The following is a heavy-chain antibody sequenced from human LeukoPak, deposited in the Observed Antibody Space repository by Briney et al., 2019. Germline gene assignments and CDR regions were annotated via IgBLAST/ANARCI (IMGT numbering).Heavy chain of an antibody. J-gene: IGHJ5*02. D-gene: IGHD3-9*01. CDR2: ISGSGDST. CDR1: GFTFSSYA. Sequence: GGSLRLSCAASGFTFSSYAMSWVRQAPGKGLEWVSAISGSGDSTYYADSVKGRFTISRDNSKNTLYLQMNSLRAEDTAVYYCAGSYYDILTGYPNWFDPWGQGTLVTVSS. V-gene: IGHV3-23*01. CDR3: AGSYYDILTGYPNWFDP.